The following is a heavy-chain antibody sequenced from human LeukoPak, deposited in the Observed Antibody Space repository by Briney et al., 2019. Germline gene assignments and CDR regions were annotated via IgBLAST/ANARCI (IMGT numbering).Heavy chain of an antibody. CDR3: ARPRRYGDYAATPDAFDI. V-gene: IGHV3-21*01. D-gene: IGHD4-17*01. J-gene: IGHJ3*02. CDR1: GFTFSSYS. CDR2: ISSSSYI. Sequence: PGGSLTLSCAASGFTFSSYSMNWVRQAPGKGLEWVSSISSSSYIYCADSVKGRFTISRDNAKNSLYLQMNSLRAEDTAVYYCARPRRYGDYAATPDAFDIWGQGTMVTVSS.